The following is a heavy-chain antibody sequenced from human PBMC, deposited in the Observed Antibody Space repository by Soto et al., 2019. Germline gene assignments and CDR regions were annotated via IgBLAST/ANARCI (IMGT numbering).Heavy chain of an antibody. D-gene: IGHD3-3*01. CDR1: GGSISSGDYY. CDR3: ARWWSGSRQGFDP. Sequence: QVQLQESGPGLVKPSQTLSLTCTVSGGSISSGDYYWSWIRQHPGKGLEWIGYIYYSGGTYYNPSLKSRVTISVDTSKNQFSLKLSSVTAADKAVYYCARWWSGSRQGFDPWGQGTLVTVSS. CDR2: IYYSGGT. J-gene: IGHJ5*02. V-gene: IGHV4-31*03.